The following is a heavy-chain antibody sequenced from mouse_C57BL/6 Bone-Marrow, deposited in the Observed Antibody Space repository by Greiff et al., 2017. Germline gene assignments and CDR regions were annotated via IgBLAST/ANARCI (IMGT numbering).Heavy chain of an antibody. CDR3: ARRGDYYGSIWFAY. V-gene: IGHV2-2*02. J-gene: IGHJ3*01. CDR1: GFSLSSYS. CDR2: IWSGGST. Sequence: VKVVESGPGLVQPSQSLSITCTVSGFSLSSYSVNWVRQSPGKGLEWLGVIWSGGSTDYNAAFISRLSISKDNSKSQVFFKMNSLQANDTAIYYCARRGDYYGSIWFAYWGQGTLVTVSA. D-gene: IGHD1-1*01.